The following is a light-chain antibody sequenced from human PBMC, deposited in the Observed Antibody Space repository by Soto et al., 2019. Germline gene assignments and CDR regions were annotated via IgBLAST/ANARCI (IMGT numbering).Light chain of an antibody. CDR2: GAS. V-gene: IGKV3-20*01. Sequence: EIVLTQSPATLSLSPGERATLSCRASQSVSSSYLAWHQQTPGQAPRLLIYGASSRATSIPGRFSGSGSGTDFTLTISSLEAEDFAVYYCQQYGSAPEYTFGQGTKLEIK. J-gene: IGKJ2*01. CDR3: QQYGSAPEYT. CDR1: QSVSSSY.